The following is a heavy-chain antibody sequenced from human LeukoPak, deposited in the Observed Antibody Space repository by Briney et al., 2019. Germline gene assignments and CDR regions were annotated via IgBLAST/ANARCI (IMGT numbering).Heavy chain of an antibody. J-gene: IGHJ4*02. CDR3: AKRFCSATRCIHFVY. CDR1: RLTFAGYD. V-gene: IGHV3-23*01. CDR2: INDSGDKT. Sequence: GGSLRHSPAASRLTFAGYDMSWVRPAPEKGLEWVSTINDSGDKTYNIGSLKGRFTISIDNSKNTLYLQMDSRKAEDTAVYYCAKRFCSATRCIHFVYWGQGTLVTVSS. D-gene: IGHD2-2*01.